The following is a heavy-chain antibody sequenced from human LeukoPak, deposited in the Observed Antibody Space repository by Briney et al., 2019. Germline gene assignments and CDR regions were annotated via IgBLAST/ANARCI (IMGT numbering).Heavy chain of an antibody. CDR3: ARVPYNWNYGCFDP. J-gene: IGHJ5*02. CDR2: IYYSGST. Sequence: SETLSLTCTVSGGSISISSYYWGWIRQPPGKGLEWIGSIYYSGSTYYNPSLKSRVTISVDTSKNQFSLKLSSVTAADTAVYYCARVPYNWNYGCFDPWGQGTLVTVSS. V-gene: IGHV4-39*01. CDR1: GGSISISSYY. D-gene: IGHD1-7*01.